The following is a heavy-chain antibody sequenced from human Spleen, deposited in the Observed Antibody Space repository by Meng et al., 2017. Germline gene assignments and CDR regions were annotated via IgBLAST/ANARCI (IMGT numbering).Heavy chain of an antibody. V-gene: IGHV1-8*01. CDR2: LNPKSDNT. CDR1: GYTFTTYD. D-gene: IGHD5-24*01. J-gene: IGHJ4*02. CDR3: ASGMAVIDY. Sequence: QVHLVKSGAEVKKPGAPVKVSCKASGYTFTTYDVNWVRQATGQGLEWMGWLNPKSDNTGYAQKFQGRVTMTRNTSISTAYREVSSLRCEDTAVYFCASGMAVIDYWGQGTLVTVSS.